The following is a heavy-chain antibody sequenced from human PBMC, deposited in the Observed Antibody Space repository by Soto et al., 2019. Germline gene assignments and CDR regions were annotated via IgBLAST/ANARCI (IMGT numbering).Heavy chain of an antibody. Sequence: ASVKVSCKASGYTFTSYYMHWVRQAPGQGLEWKGIINPSGGSTSYAQKFQGRVTMTRDTSTSTVYMELSSLRSEDTAVYYCARDLDDSSGPNYYYYGMDVRGQGTTVTVSS. D-gene: IGHD3-22*01. CDR1: GYTFTSYY. J-gene: IGHJ6*02. CDR3: ARDLDDSSGPNYYYYGMDV. V-gene: IGHV1-46*01. CDR2: INPSGGST.